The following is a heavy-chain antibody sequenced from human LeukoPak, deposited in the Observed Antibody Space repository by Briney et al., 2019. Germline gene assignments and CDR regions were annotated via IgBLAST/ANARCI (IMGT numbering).Heavy chain of an antibody. D-gene: IGHD3-10*01. J-gene: IGHJ4*02. CDR1: GFTFSSYG. Sequence: QPGRSLRLSCEASGFTFSSYGMHWVRQAPGKGLEWVAAISNDGNNKYYADSVKGRFTISRDNSKNTLYLQMNSLRAEDTAVYYCAKEIYYGSGSYPDYWGQGTLVIVSS. V-gene: IGHV3-30*18. CDR3: AKEIYYGSGSYPDY. CDR2: ISNDGNNK.